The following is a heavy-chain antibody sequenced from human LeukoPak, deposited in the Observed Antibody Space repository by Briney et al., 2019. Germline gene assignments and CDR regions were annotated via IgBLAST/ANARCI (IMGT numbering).Heavy chain of an antibody. V-gene: IGHV3-30-3*01. CDR3: AYLDSSGYYYGRLRY. Sequence: GSLRLSCAASGFTFSSYWMHWVRQAPGKGLEWVAVMSSDGSKKYYADSVKGRFTISRDNSKNTLYLQMNSLRADDTAVYFCAYLDSSGYYYGRLRYWGQGTPVAVSS. J-gene: IGHJ4*02. CDR2: MSSDGSKK. D-gene: IGHD3-22*01. CDR1: GFTFSSYW.